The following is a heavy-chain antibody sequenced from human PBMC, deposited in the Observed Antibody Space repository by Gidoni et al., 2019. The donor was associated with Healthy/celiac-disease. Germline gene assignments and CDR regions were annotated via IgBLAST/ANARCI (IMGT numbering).Heavy chain of an antibody. Sequence: QVQLQESGPGLVKPSETLSLTCTVSGGSISSYYWSWIRQPPGKGLEWIGYIYYSGRTNYNPSLKSRVTISVDTSKNQFSLKLSSVTAADTAVYYCATTRGGNSNWFDPWGQGTLVTVSS. CDR2: IYYSGRT. J-gene: IGHJ5*02. CDR1: GGSISSYY. D-gene: IGHD2-21*01. V-gene: IGHV4-59*08. CDR3: ATTRGGNSNWFDP.